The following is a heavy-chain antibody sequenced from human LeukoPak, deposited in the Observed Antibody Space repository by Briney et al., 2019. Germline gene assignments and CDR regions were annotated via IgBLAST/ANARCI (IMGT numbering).Heavy chain of an antibody. CDR3: ARDDRSGYSTLGY. J-gene: IGHJ4*02. Sequence: SETLSLTCKVSGGSMSSHYWSWIRQPPGKGLEWIGDIYYSGSTNYNPSLNSRVTISLDTSKNQFSLNLRSVTAADTAVYYCARDDRSGYSTLGYWGEGTLVTVSS. V-gene: IGHV4-59*11. CDR1: GGSMSSHY. CDR2: IYYSGST. D-gene: IGHD3-22*01.